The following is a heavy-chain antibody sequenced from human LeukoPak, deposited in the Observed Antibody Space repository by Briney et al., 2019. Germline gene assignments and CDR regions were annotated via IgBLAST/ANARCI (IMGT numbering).Heavy chain of an antibody. Sequence: SETLSLTCTVSRGSISSYYWSWIRQPPGKGLEWIGYIYYSGSTNYNPSLKSRVTIPVDTSKNQFSLKLSSVTAADTAVYYCARLSGYFDNSGYYYVWGQGTLVTVSS. CDR3: ARLSGYFDNSGYYYV. V-gene: IGHV4-59*08. CDR1: RGSISSYY. CDR2: IYYSGST. D-gene: IGHD3-22*01. J-gene: IGHJ4*02.